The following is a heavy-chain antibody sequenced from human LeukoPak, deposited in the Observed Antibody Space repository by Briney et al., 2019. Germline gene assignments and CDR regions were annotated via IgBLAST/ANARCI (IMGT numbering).Heavy chain of an antibody. CDR3: ARGRVTTIANYYYYYIDV. D-gene: IGHD4-17*01. CDR2: TYYRSKWYN. J-gene: IGHJ6*03. CDR1: GDIVSSNSAA. Sequence: SQTLSLTCAISGDIVSSNSAAWTWIRQSPSRGLEWLGRTYYRSKWYNDYEVSVQSRITINPDTSKNQFSLQLNSVTPEDTAVYYCARGRVTTIANYYYYYIDVWGKGTTVTVSS. V-gene: IGHV6-1*01.